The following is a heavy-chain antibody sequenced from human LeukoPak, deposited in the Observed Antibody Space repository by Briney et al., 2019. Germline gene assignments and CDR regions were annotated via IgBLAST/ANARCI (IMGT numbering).Heavy chain of an antibody. J-gene: IGHJ4*02. V-gene: IGHV4-4*07. Sequence: SETLSLTCTVSGGSISNYYWRLIRQPAGKGLEWIGRIYTSGSTNYNPSLKSRVTMSVDTSKNQFSPKLSSVTAADTAVYYCAREDGAAMVDYWGQGTLVTVSS. CDR1: GGSISNYY. CDR2: IYTSGST. D-gene: IGHD5-18*01. CDR3: AREDGAAMVDY.